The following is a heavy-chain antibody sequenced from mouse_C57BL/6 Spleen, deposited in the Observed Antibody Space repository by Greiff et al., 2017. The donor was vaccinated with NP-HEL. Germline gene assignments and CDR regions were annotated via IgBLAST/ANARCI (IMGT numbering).Heavy chain of an antibody. CDR3: ARAYYGSPYYFDY. CDR2: INPSSGYT. J-gene: IGHJ2*01. D-gene: IGHD1-1*01. Sequence: VQLQQSGAELAKPGASVKLSCKASGYTFTSYWMHWVKQRPGQGLEWIGYINPSSGYTKYNQKFKDKATLTADKSSSTAYMQLSSLTYGASAVYYWARAYYGSPYYFDYWGQGNTLTVAP. CDR1: GYTFTSYW. V-gene: IGHV1-7*01.